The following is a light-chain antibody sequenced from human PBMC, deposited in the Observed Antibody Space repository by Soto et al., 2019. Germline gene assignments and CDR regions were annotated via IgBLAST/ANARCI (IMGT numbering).Light chain of an antibody. Sequence: EIVLTQSPGTLSLSPGESATLSCRASQTVGSDYLAWYQQRPGQAPRLLIYGASSRATGIPDRFSGSGSGTDFTLTISRLEPEDFALYYCHQYRTSAQTFGQGTKVEIK. J-gene: IGKJ1*01. CDR2: GAS. CDR3: HQYRTSAQT. CDR1: QTVGSDY. V-gene: IGKV3-20*01.